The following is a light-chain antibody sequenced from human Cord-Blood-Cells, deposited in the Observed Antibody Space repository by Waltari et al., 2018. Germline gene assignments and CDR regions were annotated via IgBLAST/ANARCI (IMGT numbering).Light chain of an antibody. CDR1: SSNIGSNY. J-gene: IGLJ3*02. CDR3: AAWDDSLSGWV. CDR2: RNN. Sequence: QSVLTQPPSASGTPGQRVTISCSGSSSNIGSNYVYWYQQLPGTAPQFLIYRNNQRPSGVPDLCSGSKAGTSASLAISGLRSEDEADYYCAAWDDSLSGWVFGGGTKLTVL. V-gene: IGLV1-47*01.